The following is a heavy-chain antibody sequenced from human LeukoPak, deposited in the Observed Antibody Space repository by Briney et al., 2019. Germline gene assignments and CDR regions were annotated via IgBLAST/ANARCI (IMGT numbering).Heavy chain of an antibody. CDR1: GFTVSANY. Sequence: GSLRLSCVASGFTVSANYMSWVRQAPGKGLEWVSVIYSGGSTYYADSVKGRFTISRDNSKNTLYLQMNSLRAEDTAVYYCARELWFGDGIHFDAFDIWGQGTMVTVSS. CDR2: IYSGGST. V-gene: IGHV3-66*01. D-gene: IGHD3-10*01. J-gene: IGHJ3*02. CDR3: ARELWFGDGIHFDAFDI.